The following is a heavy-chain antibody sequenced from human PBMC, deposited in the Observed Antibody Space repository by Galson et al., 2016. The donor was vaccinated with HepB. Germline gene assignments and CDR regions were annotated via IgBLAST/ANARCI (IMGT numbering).Heavy chain of an antibody. CDR1: GGSIGSSSYY. Sequence: SETLSLTCTVSGGSIGSSSYYWGWIRQPPGKGLEWIGSIYYSGSTYYNPSLKSRVTISVDTSKNQFSLKLSSVTAADTAVYYCARHRITIFGVVMGCFDPWGQGTLVTVSS. J-gene: IGHJ5*02. CDR2: IYYSGST. D-gene: IGHD3-3*01. CDR3: ARHRITIFGVVMGCFDP. V-gene: IGHV4-39*01.